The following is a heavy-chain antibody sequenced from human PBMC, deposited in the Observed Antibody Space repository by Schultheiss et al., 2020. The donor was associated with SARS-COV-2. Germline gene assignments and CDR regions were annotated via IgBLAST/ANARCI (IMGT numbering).Heavy chain of an antibody. D-gene: IGHD3-3*01. J-gene: IGHJ6*02. Sequence: GGSLRLSCAASGFTFSSYAMHWVRQAPGKGLEWVAVISYDGSNKYYADSVKGRFTISRDNSKNTLYLQMNSLRAKDTAVYYCARDRQYYDFWSGSYGMDVWGQGTTVTVSS. V-gene: IGHV3-30-3*01. CDR1: GFTFSSYA. CDR2: ISYDGSNK. CDR3: ARDRQYYDFWSGSYGMDV.